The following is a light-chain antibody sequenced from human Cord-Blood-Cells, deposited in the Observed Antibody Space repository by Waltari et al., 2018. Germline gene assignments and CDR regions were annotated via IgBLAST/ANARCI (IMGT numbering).Light chain of an antibody. J-gene: IGLJ3*02. Sequence: QSALTQPASVSGSTGQSITISCTGTSSDVGSHNHVSWYQQHPGKAPKLMVYEGSKRPSGVSNRFSGSKSGNTASLTISGLQAEDEADYYCCSYAGSSTWVFGGGTKLTVL. V-gene: IGLV2-23*01. CDR1: SSDVGSHNH. CDR2: EGS. CDR3: CSYAGSSTWV.